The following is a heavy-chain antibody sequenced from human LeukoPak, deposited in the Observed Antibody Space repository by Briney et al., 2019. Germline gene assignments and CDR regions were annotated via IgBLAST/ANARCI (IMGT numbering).Heavy chain of an antibody. V-gene: IGHV3-23*01. CDR3: AKVWPDIVGATLYFDY. CDR1: GFTFSSYA. J-gene: IGHJ4*02. CDR2: ISGSGGST. Sequence: GGSLRLSCAASGFTFSSYAMSWVRQAPGKGLEWVSAISGSGGSTYYADSVKGRFTISRDNSKNTLYLQMNSLRAEDTAAYYCAKVWPDIVGATLYFDYWGQGTLVTVSS. D-gene: IGHD1-26*01.